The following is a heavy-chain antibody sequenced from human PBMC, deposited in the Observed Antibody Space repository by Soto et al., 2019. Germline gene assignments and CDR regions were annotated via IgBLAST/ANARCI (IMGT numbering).Heavy chain of an antibody. CDR2: IYYSGST. Sequence: SETMSLTCTVAGGYISGSGYYWSWIRKPPGKGLEWIGYIYYSGSTYYNPSLKSRVTISVDTSKNQFSLKLSSVTAADTAVYYCAREVSDYDSSGSTLWGQGTLVTVSS. CDR3: AREVSDYDSSGSTL. CDR1: GGYISGSGYY. D-gene: IGHD3-22*01. V-gene: IGHV4-30-4*08. J-gene: IGHJ4*02.